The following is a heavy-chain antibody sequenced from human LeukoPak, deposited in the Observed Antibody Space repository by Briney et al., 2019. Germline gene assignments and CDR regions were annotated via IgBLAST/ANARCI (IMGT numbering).Heavy chain of an antibody. Sequence: SETLSLTCTVSGGSISRYYWGWIRQPPGKGLEWIGYIYDSGSTKYNPSLKSRVTISLDTSKNHFSLELSPVIAADTAVYYCAREWGYSSVWPDAFDIWGQGTMVTVSS. CDR2: IYDSGST. CDR1: GGSISRYY. CDR3: AREWGYSSVWPDAFDI. V-gene: IGHV4-59*01. J-gene: IGHJ3*02. D-gene: IGHD6-19*01.